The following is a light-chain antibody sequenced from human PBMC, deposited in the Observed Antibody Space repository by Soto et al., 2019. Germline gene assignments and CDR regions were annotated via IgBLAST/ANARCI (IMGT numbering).Light chain of an antibody. V-gene: IGKV3-20*01. CDR2: GAS. Sequence: EIVVTQSPGTLSLSPGERATLSCRASQSVSSTYLAWYQQKPGQAPRLLIFGASSSATGIPDRFSGSGSGTDFTLTISRLEPEDFAVYYCQQYGSSLPDYTFGQGTKLEIK. J-gene: IGKJ2*01. CDR1: QSVSSTY. CDR3: QQYGSSLPDYT.